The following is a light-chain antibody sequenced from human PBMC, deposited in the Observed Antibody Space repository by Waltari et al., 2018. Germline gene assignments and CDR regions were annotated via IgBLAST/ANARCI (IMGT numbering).Light chain of an antibody. J-gene: IGKJ1*01. CDR3: QQSYAALWT. CDR2: AAS. Sequence: DIQMPQSPSSLAASVGDRVTITCRASQTISSYLNWYQKKPGTAPKLLIYAASSLQSGVPSRFSGSGSGTDFTLTISSLQPGDFATYYCQQSYAALWTFGHGTKVEI. V-gene: IGKV1-39*01. CDR1: QTISSY.